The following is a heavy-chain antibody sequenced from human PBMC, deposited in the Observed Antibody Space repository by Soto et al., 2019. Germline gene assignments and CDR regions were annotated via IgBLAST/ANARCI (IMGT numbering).Heavy chain of an antibody. V-gene: IGHV1-46*01. CDR1: GYTFTSYY. J-gene: IGHJ6*02. Sequence: ASVKVSCKASGYTFTSYYMHWVRQAPGQGLEWMGIINPSGGSTSYAQKFQGRVTMTRDTSTSTVYMELSSLRSEDTAVYYCARDHTYDYGDYYYYYGMDVWGQGTTVTVSS. CDR2: INPSGGST. CDR3: ARDHTYDYGDYYYYYGMDV. D-gene: IGHD4-17*01.